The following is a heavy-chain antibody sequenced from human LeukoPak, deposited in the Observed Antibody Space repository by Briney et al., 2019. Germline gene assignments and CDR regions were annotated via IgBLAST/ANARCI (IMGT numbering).Heavy chain of an antibody. CDR2: ISGSGGST. CDR1: GFTFSSYA. V-gene: IGHV3-23*01. CDR3: AKEIAVAGTDPNFDY. Sequence: GGSLRLSCAASGFTFSSYAMSWVRQAPGKGRECVSAISGSGGSTYYADSVKGRFTIPRDNSKNTLYLQMNSLRAEDTAVYYCAKEIAVAGTDPNFDYWGQGTLVTVSS. D-gene: IGHD6-19*01. J-gene: IGHJ4*02.